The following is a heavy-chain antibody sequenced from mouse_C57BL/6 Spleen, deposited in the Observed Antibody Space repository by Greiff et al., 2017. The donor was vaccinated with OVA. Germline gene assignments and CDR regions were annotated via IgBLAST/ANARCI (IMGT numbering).Heavy chain of an antibody. CDR1: GFTFSSYG. D-gene: IGHD4-1*01. Sequence: EVKLVESGGDLVKPGGSLKLSCAASGFTFSSYGMSWVRQTPDKRLEWVATISSGGSYTYYPDSVKGRFTISRANAKNTLYLHMSSLKSAYPSFFYCARPDPNAWDDGGKGTTRTVSS. V-gene: IGHV5-6*01. CDR3: ARPDPNAWDD. J-gene: IGHJ2*01. CDR2: ISSGGSYT.